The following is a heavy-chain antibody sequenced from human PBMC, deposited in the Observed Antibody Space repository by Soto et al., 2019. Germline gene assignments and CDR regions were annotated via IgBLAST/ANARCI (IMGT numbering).Heavy chain of an antibody. D-gene: IGHD3-22*01. CDR2: INHSGST. CDR1: GGSFSGYY. V-gene: IGHV4-34*01. Sequence: PSETLSLTCAVYGGSFSGYYWSWIRQPPGKGLEWIGEINHSGSTNYNPSLKSRVTISVDTSKNQFSLKLSSVTAADTAVCYCARGHYDSSGLTKFWFDYWGQGTLVTSPQ. J-gene: IGHJ4*02. CDR3: ARGHYDSSGLTKFWFDY.